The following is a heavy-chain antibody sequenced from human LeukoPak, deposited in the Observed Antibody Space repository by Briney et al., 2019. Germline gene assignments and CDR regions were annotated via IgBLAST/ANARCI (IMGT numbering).Heavy chain of an antibody. V-gene: IGHV4-31*03. Sequence: SQTLSLTCTVSGGSISSGGYYWSWLRQHPGKGLEWIVYIYYSGSTYYDPSLKSRVTISVDTSKNQFSLKLSSVTAADTAVYYCARDIYYYGSGSYLYYGMDVWGQGTTVTVSS. CDR3: ARDIYYYGSGSYLYYGMDV. CDR2: IYYSGST. D-gene: IGHD3-10*01. J-gene: IGHJ6*02. CDR1: GGSISSGGYY.